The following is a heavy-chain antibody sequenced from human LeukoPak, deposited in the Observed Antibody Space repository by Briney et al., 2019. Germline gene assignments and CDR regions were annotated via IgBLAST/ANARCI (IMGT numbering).Heavy chain of an antibody. Sequence: VQVSCKASGGTFSSYAISWVRQAPGQGLEWMGGIIPVFGTANYAQKFQGRVTITADESTSTAYMELSSLRSEDTAVYYCARGLHYDFWSGSYPPYYMDVWGKGTTVTVSS. CDR2: IIPVFGTA. CDR3: ARGLHYDFWSGSYPPYYMDV. V-gene: IGHV1-69*13. D-gene: IGHD3-3*01. CDR1: GGTFSSYA. J-gene: IGHJ6*03.